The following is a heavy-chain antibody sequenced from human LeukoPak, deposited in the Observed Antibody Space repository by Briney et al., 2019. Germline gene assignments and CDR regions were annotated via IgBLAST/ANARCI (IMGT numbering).Heavy chain of an antibody. CDR3: ASVAGRDSSGPQDY. V-gene: IGHV3-7*03. Sequence: GGSLRLSCAASGFTFSSYWMSWVRQAPGKGLEWVANIKQDGSEKYYVDSVKGRFTISRDNAKNSLYLQMNSLRAEDTAVYYCASVAGRDSSGPQDYWGQGTLVTVSS. CDR1: GFTFSSYW. CDR2: IKQDGSEK. D-gene: IGHD6-19*01. J-gene: IGHJ4*02.